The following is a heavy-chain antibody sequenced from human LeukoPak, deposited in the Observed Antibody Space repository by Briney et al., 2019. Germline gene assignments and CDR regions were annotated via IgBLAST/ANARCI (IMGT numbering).Heavy chain of an antibody. V-gene: IGHV3-33*06. CDR3: AKDKYSRGVFDY. CDR1: GFTFSSFG. Sequence: QTGGSLRLSCAASGFTFSSFGMHWVRQAPGKGLEWVAVIWYDGSNKYYADSVKGRFTISRDNSKNTLYLQMNSLRAEDTSVYYCAKDKYSRGVFDYSGQGTLVTVSA. D-gene: IGHD6-13*01. J-gene: IGHJ4*02. CDR2: IWYDGSNK.